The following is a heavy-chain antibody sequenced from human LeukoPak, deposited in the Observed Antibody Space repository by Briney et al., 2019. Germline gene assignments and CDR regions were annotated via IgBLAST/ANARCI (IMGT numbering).Heavy chain of an antibody. CDR3: AIFQGTYGDNDNDY. V-gene: IGHV1-69*01. CDR1: GGTFRSYA. D-gene: IGHD4-17*01. Sequence: ASVKVSCKASGGTFRSYAINWVRPAPGKGLDWMGGIIPMVNTPKYAQKFQGRVTITADESTSTGYMEVSSLRSEDTAVYYCAIFQGTYGDNDNDYWGQGTLVTVSS. J-gene: IGHJ4*02. CDR2: IIPMVNTP.